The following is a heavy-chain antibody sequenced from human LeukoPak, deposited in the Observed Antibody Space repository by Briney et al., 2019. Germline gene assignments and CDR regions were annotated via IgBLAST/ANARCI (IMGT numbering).Heavy chain of an antibody. CDR1: GFTFDDYA. D-gene: IGHD2-15*01. Sequence: PGGSLRLSCAASGFTFDDYAMHWVRQAPGKGLEWVSGISWNSGSIGYADSVKGRFTISRDNAKNSLYLQMNSLRAEDTALYYCAKDLLPLVRQYYFDYWGQGTLVTVSS. V-gene: IGHV3-9*01. CDR3: AKDLLPLVRQYYFDY. CDR2: ISWNSGSI. J-gene: IGHJ4*02.